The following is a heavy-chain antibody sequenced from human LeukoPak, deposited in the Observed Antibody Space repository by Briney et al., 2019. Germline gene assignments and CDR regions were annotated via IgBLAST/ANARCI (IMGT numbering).Heavy chain of an antibody. CDR2: ISGSGGST. J-gene: IGHJ4*02. V-gene: IGHV3-23*01. D-gene: IGHD3-22*01. CDR3: AKFNMIVVVITPFDY. Sequence: GGSLRLSCAASGFTFSSYAMSWVRQAPGKGLEWVSAISGSGGSTYYADSVKGRFTISRDNSKSTLYLQMNSLRAEDTAVYYCAKFNMIVVVITPFDYWGQGTLVTVSS. CDR1: GFTFSSYA.